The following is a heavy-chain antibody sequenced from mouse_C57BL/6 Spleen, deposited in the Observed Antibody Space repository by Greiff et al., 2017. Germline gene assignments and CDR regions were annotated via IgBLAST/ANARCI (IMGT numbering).Heavy chain of an antibody. CDR2: ISYDGSN. V-gene: IGHV3-6*01. CDR1: GYSITSGYY. D-gene: IGHD2-2*01. J-gene: IGHJ3*01. CDR3: AVVTTLRAWFAY. Sequence: EVQLVESGPGLVKPSQSLSLTCSVTGYSITSGYYWNWIRQFPGNKLEWMGYISYDGSNNYNPSLKNRISITRDTSKNQFFLKLNSVTTEDTATYYCAVVTTLRAWFAYWGQGTLVTVSA.